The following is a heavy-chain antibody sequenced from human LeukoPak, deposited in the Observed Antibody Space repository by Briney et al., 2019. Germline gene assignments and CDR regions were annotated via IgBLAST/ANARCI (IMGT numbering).Heavy chain of an antibody. CDR2: ISSSGSTI. CDR1: GFTFSSYE. V-gene: IGHV3-48*03. Sequence: GGSLRLSCAASGFTFSSYEMNWVRQAPGKGLEWVSYISSSGSTIYYADSVKGRFTISRDNAKNSLYLQMNSLRAEDTAVYYCAKDRCSNGIGCYYYYMDVWGKGTTVTISS. J-gene: IGHJ6*03. D-gene: IGHD2-8*01. CDR3: AKDRCSNGIGCYYYYMDV.